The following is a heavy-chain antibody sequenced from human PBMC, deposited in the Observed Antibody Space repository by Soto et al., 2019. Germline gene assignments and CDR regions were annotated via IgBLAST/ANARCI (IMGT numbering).Heavy chain of an antibody. J-gene: IGHJ5*02. Sequence: QVQLIQSGGDVKKPGASVKVSCKASGYTFTSYGIRWVRQGPGQGLEWLGWISTYNGKTKYAQILQGRVTMTTDTTTTTTSLELRDLISDDTAVYYRARDPFWVRAPVKTGGRVDLWGQGNVV. CDR1: GYTFTSYG. CDR3: ARDPFWVRAPVKTGGRVDL. CDR2: ISTYNGKT. D-gene: IGHD1-1*01. V-gene: IGHV1-18*01.